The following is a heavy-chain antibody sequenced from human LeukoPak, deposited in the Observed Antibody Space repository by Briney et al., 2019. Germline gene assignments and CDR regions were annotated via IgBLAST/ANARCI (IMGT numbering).Heavy chain of an antibody. D-gene: IGHD1-1*01. CDR3: ARMLSVGTGIDY. Sequence: GGSLRLSCAASGFTFSDYYMTWIRQAPGKGLEWVSYITGSGSTIYYANSVRGRFTISRDNAKNSLSLQMNSLSAEDTAVYHCARMLSVGTGIDYWGQGTLVTVSS. CDR1: GFTFSDYY. CDR2: ITGSGSTI. V-gene: IGHV3-11*04. J-gene: IGHJ4*02.